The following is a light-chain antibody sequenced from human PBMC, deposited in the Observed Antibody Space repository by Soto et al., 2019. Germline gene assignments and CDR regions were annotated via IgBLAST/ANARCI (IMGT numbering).Light chain of an antibody. CDR1: QNIRTY. J-gene: IGKJ1*01. CDR2: DAF. V-gene: IGKV1-39*01. CDR3: QQTSTTLWT. Sequence: DIQMTQSPSSLSASVGDRVTITCRASQNIRTYINWYQQKSGRAPSLLIFDAFRLQSGVPSRFSGNGSGTDFTLTITSLQPEDFATYYCQQTSTTLWTFGQGTKV.